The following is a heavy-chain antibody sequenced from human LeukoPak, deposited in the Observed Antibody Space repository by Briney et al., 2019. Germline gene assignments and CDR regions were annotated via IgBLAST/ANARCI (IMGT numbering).Heavy chain of an antibody. J-gene: IGHJ3*02. Sequence: ASVKVSCKASGYTFTGYYMHWVRQAPGQGLEWMGWINPNSGGTNYAQKFQGRVTTTRDTSISTAYMELSRLRSDDTAVYYCARDKRTWAPTDAFDIWGQGTMVTVSS. CDR3: ARDKRTWAPTDAFDI. V-gene: IGHV1-2*02. CDR2: INPNSGGT. CDR1: GYTFTGYY.